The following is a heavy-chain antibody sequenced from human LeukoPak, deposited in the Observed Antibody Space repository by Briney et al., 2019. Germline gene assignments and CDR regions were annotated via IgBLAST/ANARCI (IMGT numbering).Heavy chain of an antibody. D-gene: IGHD3-3*01. Sequence: GASVKVSCKASGYTFTSYGISWVRPAPGQGREWMGWISAYNGNTNYAQKLQGRVTMTTDTSTSTAYMELRSLRSDDTAVYYCARPAAYYDFWSGYQYYMDVWGKGTTVTVSS. CDR3: ARPAAYYDFWSGYQYYMDV. J-gene: IGHJ6*03. V-gene: IGHV1-18*01. CDR1: GYTFTSYG. CDR2: ISAYNGNT.